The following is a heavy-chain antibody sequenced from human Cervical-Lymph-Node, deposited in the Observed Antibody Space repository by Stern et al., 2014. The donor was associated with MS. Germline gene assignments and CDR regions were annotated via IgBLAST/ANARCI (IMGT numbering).Heavy chain of an antibody. CDR2: IYPGDSDP. V-gene: IGHV5-51*03. D-gene: IGHD1-1*01. Sequence: EVQLVESGIEVKKPGESLKISCKGSGYRFTTYWIAWVRQMPGKGLEWMGIIYPGDSDPKYSPSFQGQVTISADNSNTTAYLQWSSLKASDTARYYCAKASWNDDAFDIWGQGTMVTVSS. CDR1: GYRFTTYW. J-gene: IGHJ3*02. CDR3: AKASWNDDAFDI.